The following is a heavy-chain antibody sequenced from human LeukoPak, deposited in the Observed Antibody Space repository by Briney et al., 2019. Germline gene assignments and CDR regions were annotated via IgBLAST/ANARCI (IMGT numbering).Heavy chain of an antibody. J-gene: IGHJ5*02. CDR2: INPNSGGT. V-gene: IGHV1-2*06. Sequence: ASVKVSCKASGYTFTGYYMHWVRQAPGQGLEWMGRINPNSGGTNYAQKFQGRVTMTRDTSISTAYMELSRLRSDDTAVYYCARGQKFLDITIFGPPQGWFDPWGQGTLVTVSS. D-gene: IGHD3-3*01. CDR3: ARGQKFLDITIFGPPQGWFDP. CDR1: GYTFTGYY.